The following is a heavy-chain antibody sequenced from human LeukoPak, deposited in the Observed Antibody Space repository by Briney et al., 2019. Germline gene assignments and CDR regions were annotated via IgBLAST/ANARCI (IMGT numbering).Heavy chain of an antibody. CDR3: ARYSRNGVDEIGF. Sequence: PSETLSLTCAVSGYSISSGYYWGWIRQPPGRGLEWIGTIYHGGSTYYNPSLTSRVTISVDTSKNQLSPKLTSVTAADTAVYYCARYSRNGVDEIGFWGQGTLVTVSS. CDR1: GYSISSGYY. CDR2: IYHGGST. D-gene: IGHD5-12*01. V-gene: IGHV4-38-2*01. J-gene: IGHJ4*02.